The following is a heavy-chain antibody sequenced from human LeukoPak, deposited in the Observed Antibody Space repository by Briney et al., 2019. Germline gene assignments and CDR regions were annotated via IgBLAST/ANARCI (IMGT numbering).Heavy chain of an antibody. V-gene: IGHV4-34*01. Sequence: SETLSLTCAVYGGSFSGYFWSWIRQPPGKGPEWIGEINHRGSTNYNPSLKSRVTISADTSKNQFSLKLSSVTAADTAVYYCARQGGSYTFDYWGQGTLVTVSS. CDR3: ARQGGSYTFDY. D-gene: IGHD1-26*01. CDR1: GGSFSGYF. J-gene: IGHJ4*02. CDR2: INHRGST.